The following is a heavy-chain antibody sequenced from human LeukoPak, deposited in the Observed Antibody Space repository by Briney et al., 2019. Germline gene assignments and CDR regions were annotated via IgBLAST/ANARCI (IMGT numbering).Heavy chain of an antibody. CDR1: GYTFTGYY. Sequence: VASVKVSCKASGYTFTGYYMHWVRQAPGQGLEWMGWINTNSGGTNYAQKFQGRVTMTRDTSISTAYMELSRLRSDDTAVYYCARRITMVRGVIITLGFDAFDIWGQGTMVTVSS. V-gene: IGHV1-2*02. J-gene: IGHJ3*02. CDR3: ARRITMVRGVIITLGFDAFDI. D-gene: IGHD3-10*01. CDR2: INTNSGGT.